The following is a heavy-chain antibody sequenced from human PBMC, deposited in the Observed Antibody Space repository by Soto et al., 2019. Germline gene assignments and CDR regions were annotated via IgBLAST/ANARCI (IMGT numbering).Heavy chain of an antibody. CDR3: ARDPIQVGATAFDI. J-gene: IGHJ3*02. Sequence: ASVKVSCKASGYTFTSYAMHWVRQAPGQRLEWMGWINAGNGNTKYSQKFQGRVTITRDTSASTAYMELSSLRSEDTAVYYCARDPIQVGATAFDIRGQGTMVTVSS. D-gene: IGHD1-26*01. CDR2: INAGNGNT. V-gene: IGHV1-3*01. CDR1: GYTFTSYA.